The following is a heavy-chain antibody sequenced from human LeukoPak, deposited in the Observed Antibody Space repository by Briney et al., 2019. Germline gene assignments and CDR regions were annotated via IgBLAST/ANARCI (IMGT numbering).Heavy chain of an antibody. CDR3: VREVFDSSGYFGY. CDR1: GFTLRAYA. D-gene: IGHD3-22*01. CDR2: ICSDGSTK. V-gene: IGHV3-33*01. J-gene: IGHJ4*02. Sequence: GGSLRLSCAASGFTLRAYAIRWVRQAPGKGLEWVSVICSDGSTKYYADSVKGRFTISRDNSKNTLYLQMNSLRVEDTAVYYCVREVFDSSGYFGYWGQGTLVTVSS.